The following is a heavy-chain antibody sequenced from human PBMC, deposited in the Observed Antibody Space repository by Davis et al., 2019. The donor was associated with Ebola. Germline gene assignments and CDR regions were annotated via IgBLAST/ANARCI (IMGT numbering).Heavy chain of an antibody. CDR1: GFTFSSYG. CDR2: IKSKTDGGTT. D-gene: IGHD3-22*01. J-gene: IGHJ6*02. V-gene: IGHV3-15*01. Sequence: GESLKISCAASGFTFSSYGMHWVRQAPGKGLEWVGRIKSKTDGGTTDYAAPVKGRFTISRDDSKNTLYLQMNSLKTEDTAVYYCTTDPQGGMIVVVPPGYYYYGMDVWGQGTTVTVSS. CDR3: TTDPQGGMIVVVPPGYYYYGMDV.